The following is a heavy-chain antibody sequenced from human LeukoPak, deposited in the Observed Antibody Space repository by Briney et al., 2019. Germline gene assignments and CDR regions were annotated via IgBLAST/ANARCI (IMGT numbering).Heavy chain of an antibody. CDR1: GASISSYY. Sequence: SETLSLTCTVSGASISSYYWGWIRQPPGKGLEWIGYIYYSGSTNYNPSLKSRVTISVDTSKNQFSLKLSSVTAADTAVYYCARDRKNAFDIWGQGTMVTVSS. D-gene: IGHD1-14*01. J-gene: IGHJ3*02. V-gene: IGHV4-59*01. CDR2: IYYSGST. CDR3: ARDRKNAFDI.